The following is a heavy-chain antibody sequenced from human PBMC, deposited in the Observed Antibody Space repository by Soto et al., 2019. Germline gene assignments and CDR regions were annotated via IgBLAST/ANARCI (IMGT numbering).Heavy chain of an antibody. CDR3: ARGGAYCSGGSCYFLPWFDP. CDR2: MNPNSGNT. J-gene: IGHJ5*02. CDR1: GYTFTGYD. Sequence: ASVRVSCKAAGYTFTGYDINWVRQATGQGPEWMGWMNPNSGNTGYAQKFQGRVTMTRNTSISTAYMELSSLRSEDTAVYYCARGGAYCSGGSCYFLPWFDPWGQGTLVTVS. D-gene: IGHD2-15*01. V-gene: IGHV1-8*01.